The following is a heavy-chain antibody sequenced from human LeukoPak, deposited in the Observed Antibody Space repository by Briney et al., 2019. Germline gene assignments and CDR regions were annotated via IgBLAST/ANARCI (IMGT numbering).Heavy chain of an antibody. CDR3: VRSNFDENYYGMDV. CDR2: IYHSGST. D-gene: IGHD5-24*01. V-gene: IGHV4-38-2*02. CDR1: GYSISSGYY. Sequence: SETLSLTCTVSGYSISSGYYWGWIRQPPGKGLEWIGSIYHSGSTYYNPSLKSRVTISVDTSKNQFSLKLSSVTAADTAVYYCVRSNFDENYYGMDVWGQGTTVSVSS. J-gene: IGHJ6*02.